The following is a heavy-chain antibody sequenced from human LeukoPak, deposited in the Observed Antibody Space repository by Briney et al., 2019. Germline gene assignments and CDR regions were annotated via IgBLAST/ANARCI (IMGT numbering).Heavy chain of an antibody. CDR3: ARLAGATVTTQFDY. V-gene: IGHV4-39*01. CDR1: GGSISSSSYY. J-gene: IGHJ4*02. D-gene: IGHD4-17*01. Sequence: TPSETLSLTCTVSGGSISSSSYYWGWIRQPPGKGLEWIGSIYYSGSPYYNPSLKSRVTISVDTSKNQFSLKLSSVTAADTAVYYCARLAGATVTTQFDYWGQGTLVTVSS. CDR2: IYYSGSP.